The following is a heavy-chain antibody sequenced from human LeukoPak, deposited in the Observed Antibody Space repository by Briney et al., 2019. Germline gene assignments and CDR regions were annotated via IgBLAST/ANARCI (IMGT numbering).Heavy chain of an antibody. D-gene: IGHD1-14*01. J-gene: IGHJ4*02. CDR3: ARDSLAGNVDY. Sequence: SETLSLTCTVSGGSISSYYWSWIRQPPGKGLEWIGYIYYSGGTNYNPSLKSRVTISVDTSKNQFSLKLSSVTAADTAVYYCARDSLAGNVDYWGQGTLVTVSS. V-gene: IGHV4-59*01. CDR2: IYYSGGT. CDR1: GGSISSYY.